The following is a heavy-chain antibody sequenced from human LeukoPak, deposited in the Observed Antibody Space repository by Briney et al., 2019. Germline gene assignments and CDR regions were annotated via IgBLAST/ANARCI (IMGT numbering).Heavy chain of an antibody. CDR3: VQLATWDY. V-gene: IGHV3-21*01. CDR2: ISSSSSYI. J-gene: IGHJ4*02. D-gene: IGHD2-2*01. CDR1: GFTFSSYS. Sequence: AGGSLRLSCAASGFTFSSYSMNWVRQAPGKGLEWVSSISSSSSYIYYADSVKGRFTISRDNAKNSLYLQMNTLRAEDTAVYYCVQLATWDYWGQGTLVTVSS.